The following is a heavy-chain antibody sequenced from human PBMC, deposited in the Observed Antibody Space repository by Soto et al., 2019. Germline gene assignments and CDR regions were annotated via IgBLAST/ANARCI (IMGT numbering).Heavy chain of an antibody. CDR2: INAGNGNT. Sequence: QVQLVQSGAEEKKPGASVKVSCKASGYTFTSYAMNWVRQAPGQRLGWMGWINAGNGNTKYSQKFQGRVTITRDTSASTAYMELSSLRSEDTAVYYCARDFNYGSGDYWGQGTLVTVSS. CDR3: ARDFNYGSGDY. D-gene: IGHD3-10*01. J-gene: IGHJ4*02. V-gene: IGHV1-3*05. CDR1: GYTFTSYA.